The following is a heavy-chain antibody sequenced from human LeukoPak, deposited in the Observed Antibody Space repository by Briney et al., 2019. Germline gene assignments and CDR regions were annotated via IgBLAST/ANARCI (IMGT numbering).Heavy chain of an antibody. CDR2: INSDGSST. CDR1: GFTFSSYW. V-gene: IGHV3-74*01. CDR3: LIGALGAFDT. J-gene: IGHJ3*02. Sequence: GGSLRLSCAASGFTFSSYWMHWGRQAPGKGLVWVSRINSDGSSTNYAQSVKGRVTLSRDTATNTVYLQMTSLRAEDTAVYYRLIGALGAFDTWGQGTMVTVSS.